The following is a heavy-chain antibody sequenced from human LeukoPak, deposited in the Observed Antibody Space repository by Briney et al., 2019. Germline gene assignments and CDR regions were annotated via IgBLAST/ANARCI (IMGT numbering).Heavy chain of an antibody. Sequence: SETLSLTCTVSGDSMSSYFWTWVRQFPGKGLEWVGYIYQTTTTYNPSLKGRVTISADMSQNQLTLKVTSVTAADTAVYYCARNFPGRTEDVWGKGTTVIVSS. V-gene: IGHV4-59*01. CDR2: IYQTTT. D-gene: IGHD1-14*01. CDR3: ARNFPGRTEDV. J-gene: IGHJ6*04. CDR1: GDSMSSYF.